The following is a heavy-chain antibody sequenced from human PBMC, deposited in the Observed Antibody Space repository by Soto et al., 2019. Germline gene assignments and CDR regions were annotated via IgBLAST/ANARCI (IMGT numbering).Heavy chain of an antibody. J-gene: IGHJ5*02. CDR3: ARLYCISTSCYPNWFDP. CDR2: IIPIFGTA. CDR1: GGTFSSYA. D-gene: IGHD2-2*01. V-gene: IGHV1-69*13. Sequence: ASVKVSCKASGGTFSSYAISWVRQAPGQGLEWMGGIIPIFGTANYAQKFQGRVTITADESTSTAYMELSSLRSEDTAVYYCARLYCISTSCYPNWFDPWGQGTLVTVSS.